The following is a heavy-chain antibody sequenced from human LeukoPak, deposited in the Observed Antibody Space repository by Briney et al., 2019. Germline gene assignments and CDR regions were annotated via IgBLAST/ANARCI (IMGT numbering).Heavy chain of an antibody. CDR2: ISVRGRST. V-gene: IGHV3-23*01. Sequence: PGGSLRLSCAASGFTFGSYAMSWVRQAPGKGLEWVSTISVRGRSTYYADSLKGRFTISRDNSKNTLYLQMNSLRAEDTAVYYCAGYSNLIDYWGQGTLVTVSS. CDR1: GFTFGSYA. J-gene: IGHJ4*02. CDR3: AGYSNLIDY. D-gene: IGHD4-11*01.